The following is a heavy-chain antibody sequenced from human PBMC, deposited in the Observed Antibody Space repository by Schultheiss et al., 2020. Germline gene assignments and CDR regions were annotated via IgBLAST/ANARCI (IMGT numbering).Heavy chain of an antibody. V-gene: IGHV1-2*02. CDR2: INPNSGGA. D-gene: IGHD1-26*01. Sequence: ASVKVSCKASGYTFSDYYIHWVRQAPGQGLEWMGWINPNSGGANYAQKFQGRVTMTRDTSISTAYMELSRLRSDDTAVYYCARVGASGIPFDYWGQGTLVTVSS. CDR1: GYTFSDYY. CDR3: ARVGASGIPFDY. J-gene: IGHJ4*02.